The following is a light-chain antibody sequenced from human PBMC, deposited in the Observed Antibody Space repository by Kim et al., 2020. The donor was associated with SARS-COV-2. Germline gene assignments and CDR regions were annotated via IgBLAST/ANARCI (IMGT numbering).Light chain of an antibody. CDR2: KAS. Sequence: ASVGDRVTIPCRASQSISSWLAWYQQKPGKAPKLLIYKASSLESGVPSRFSGSGSGTEFTLTISSLQPDDFATYYCQQYNSYSYTFGQGTKLEI. V-gene: IGKV1-5*03. CDR1: QSISSW. CDR3: QQYNSYSYT. J-gene: IGKJ2*01.